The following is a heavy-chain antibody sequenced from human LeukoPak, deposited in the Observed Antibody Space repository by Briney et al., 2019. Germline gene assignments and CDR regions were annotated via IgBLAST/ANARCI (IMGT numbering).Heavy chain of an antibody. CDR1: GDSINSDHW. J-gene: IGHJ6*02. CDR2: IYHTGTTNI. D-gene: IGHD2-2*01. CDR3: ARGGPDVAAAMSSDGMDV. V-gene: IGHV4-4*02. Sequence: SETLSLTCAVSGDSINSDHWWSWIRQSPGKGLEWLGEIYHTGTTNINYSASLKSRVTMSVDKSENRFSLKLRSVTAADTAVYYCARGGPDVAAAMSSDGMDVWGQGTTVTVSS.